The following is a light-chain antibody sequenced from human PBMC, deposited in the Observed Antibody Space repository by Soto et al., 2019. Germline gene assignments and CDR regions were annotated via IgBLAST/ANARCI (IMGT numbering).Light chain of an antibody. CDR3: QQYNDWQGT. J-gene: IGKJ1*01. Sequence: EIVMTQSPATLSVSPGERATLSCRASQSVRNNLAWYQQKPGQAPRLLIYDASTRATGIPARFSGSGSGTKFTLTISSLQSEDFAVYFCQQYNDWQGTFGQGNKVEIK. CDR1: QSVRNN. CDR2: DAS. V-gene: IGKV3-15*01.